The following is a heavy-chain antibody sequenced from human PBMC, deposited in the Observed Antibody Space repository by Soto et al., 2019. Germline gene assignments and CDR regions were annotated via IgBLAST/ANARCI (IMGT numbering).Heavy chain of an antibody. Sequence: QVQLQESGPGLVKPSQTLSLTCTVSGGSITSDYSCWSWIRQPPGEGLEWIGHIFDIGTTYTSPSLRSQVAISLDTSKNHFSLTLSSVTAADTAVYYCARGPSGDKVHYWGQGALVTVSS. CDR1: GGSITSDYSC. V-gene: IGHV4-30-4*01. CDR3: ARGPSGDKVHY. J-gene: IGHJ4*02. CDR2: IFDIGTT. D-gene: IGHD7-27*01.